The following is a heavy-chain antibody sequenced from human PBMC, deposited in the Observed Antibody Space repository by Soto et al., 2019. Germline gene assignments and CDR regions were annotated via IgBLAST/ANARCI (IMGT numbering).Heavy chain of an antibody. D-gene: IGHD3-22*01. CDR1: GGSISSYY. V-gene: IGHV4-59*08. CDR3: ARHYYDSSGYRYNWFDP. Sequence: SETLSLTCTVSGGSISSYYWIWIRQPPGKGLEWIGYVYHSGSTNYNPSLKSRVTMSVDTSKNQFSLKLSSVTAADTAVYYCARHYYDSSGYRYNWFDPWGQGTLVTVSS. CDR2: VYHSGST. J-gene: IGHJ5*02.